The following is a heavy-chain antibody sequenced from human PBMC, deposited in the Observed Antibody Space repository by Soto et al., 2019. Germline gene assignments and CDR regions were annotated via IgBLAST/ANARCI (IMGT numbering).Heavy chain of an antibody. J-gene: IGHJ4*02. CDR3: ATPGGDGYNLDY. CDR2: IILIFGTA. CDR1: GGTFSSYA. Sequence: QVQLVQSGAEVKKPGSSVKVSCKASGGTFSSYAISCLRQAPGQGLEWMGGIILIFGTANYAQKFQGRVTITADESTSTAYMELSSLRSEDTAVYYCATPGGDGYNLDYWGQGTLVTVSS. V-gene: IGHV1-69*01. D-gene: IGHD5-12*01.